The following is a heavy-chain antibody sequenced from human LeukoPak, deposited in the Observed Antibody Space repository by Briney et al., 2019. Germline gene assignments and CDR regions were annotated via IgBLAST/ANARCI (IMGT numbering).Heavy chain of an antibody. CDR3: ARSVDTAMVRGGLFCYYYYMDV. CDR2: INPNSGGT. J-gene: IGHJ6*03. CDR1: GYTFTGYY. D-gene: IGHD5-18*01. Sequence: ASVKVSCKASGYTFTGYYMHWVRQAPGQGLEWMGWINPNSGGTNYAQKFQGRVTMTRDTSISTAYMELSRLRSDDTAVYYCARSVDTAMVRGGLFCYYYYMDVWGKGTTVTVSS. V-gene: IGHV1-2*02.